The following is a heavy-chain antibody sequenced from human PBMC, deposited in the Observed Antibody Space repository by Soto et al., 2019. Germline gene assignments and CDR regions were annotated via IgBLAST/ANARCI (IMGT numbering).Heavy chain of an antibody. Sequence: LRLSCAASGFTFSSYAMHWVRQAPGKGLEWVAVISYDGSNKYYADSVKGRFTISRDNSKNTLYLQMNSLRAEDTAVYYCARDRDGYNNYYYGMDVWGQGTTVTVSS. D-gene: IGHD5-12*01. CDR1: GFTFSSYA. CDR3: ARDRDGYNNYYYGMDV. CDR2: ISYDGSNK. J-gene: IGHJ6*02. V-gene: IGHV3-30-3*01.